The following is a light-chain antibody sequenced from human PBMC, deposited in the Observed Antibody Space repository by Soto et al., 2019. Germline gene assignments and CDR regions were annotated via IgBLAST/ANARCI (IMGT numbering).Light chain of an antibody. CDR3: TSYTTGSTLEV. V-gene: IGLV2-14*01. Sequence: QSVLTQPASVSGSPGQSITISCTGTSSDVGFYNYVSWYQQLPGKAPKLMIYEVTNRPSGVSNRFSGSKSGNTASLTISGLQAEDEADYYCTSYTTGSTLEVFGTGTKGT. CDR2: EVT. CDR1: SSDVGFYNY. J-gene: IGLJ1*01.